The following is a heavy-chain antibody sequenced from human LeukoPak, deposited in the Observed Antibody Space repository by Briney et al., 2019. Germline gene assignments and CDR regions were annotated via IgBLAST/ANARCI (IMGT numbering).Heavy chain of an antibody. D-gene: IGHD3-22*01. J-gene: IGHJ3*02. CDR3: AKDIKFPYDSSGYYSVGAFDI. Sequence: PGGSLRLSCAASGFTFSSNAMSWVRQAPGKGLEWVSAISGSGGSTYYADSVKGRFTISRDNSKNTLYLQMNSLRAEDTAVYYCAKDIKFPYDSSGYYSVGAFDIWGQGTMVTVSS. CDR2: ISGSGGST. CDR1: GFTFSSNA. V-gene: IGHV3-23*01.